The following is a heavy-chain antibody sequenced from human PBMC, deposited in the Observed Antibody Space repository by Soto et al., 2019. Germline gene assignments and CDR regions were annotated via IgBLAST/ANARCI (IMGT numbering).Heavy chain of an antibody. CDR3: ARDPSPLIAAAGMVDY. CDR2: INPNSGGT. V-gene: IGHV1-2*02. J-gene: IGHJ4*02. CDR1: GYTFTGYY. Sequence: QVQLVQSGAEVKKPGASVKVSCKASGYTFTGYYMHWVRQAPGQGLEWKGWINPNSGGTNYAQKFQGRVTMTRDTSISTAYMELSRLRSDDTAVYYCARDPSPLIAAAGMVDYWGQGTLVTVSS. D-gene: IGHD6-13*01.